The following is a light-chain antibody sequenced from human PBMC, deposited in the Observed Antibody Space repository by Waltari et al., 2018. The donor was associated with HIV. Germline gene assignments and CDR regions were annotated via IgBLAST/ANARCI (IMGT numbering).Light chain of an antibody. J-gene: IGLJ3*02. CDR2: GNN. CDR3: QSYDNTLSGFWV. V-gene: IGLV1-40*01. CDR1: HSTIRARYD. Sequence: QSVPTQPPSVSGAPGQRVTIPCTGRHSTIRARYDLQWHQKFPRTAPKLLIFGNNNRPSGVPDRFTASKSGISASLVITGLQAEDEADYYCQSYDNTLSGFWVFGGGTKLTVL.